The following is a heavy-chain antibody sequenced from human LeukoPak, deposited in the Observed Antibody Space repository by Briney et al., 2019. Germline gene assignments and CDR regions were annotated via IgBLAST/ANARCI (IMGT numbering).Heavy chain of an antibody. V-gene: IGHV4-59*08. Sequence: SETLSLTCTVSGGSISSYYWSWIRQPPGKGLEWIGFIYYSGSANYSPSLKSRVTISVDTSKNQFSLKLTSVTAADTAVYYCARHGNGAFDIWGQGTMVTVSS. D-gene: IGHD1-1*01. CDR1: GGSISSYY. J-gene: IGHJ3*02. CDR2: IYYSGSA. CDR3: ARHGNGAFDI.